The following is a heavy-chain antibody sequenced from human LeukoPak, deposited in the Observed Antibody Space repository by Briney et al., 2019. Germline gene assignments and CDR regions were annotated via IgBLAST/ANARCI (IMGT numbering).Heavy chain of an antibody. V-gene: IGHV3-21*01. J-gene: IGHJ4*02. CDR1: GFTFNSYS. D-gene: IGHD2-2*01. CDR3: ARQEQCSSTSCNYFDY. Sequence: GGSLRLSCAASGFTFNSYSMNWVRQAPGKGLEWVSSISSSSSYIYYADSVKGRFTISRDNAKNSLYLQMNSLRAEDTAVYYCARQEQCSSTSCNYFDYWGQGTLVTVSS. CDR2: ISSSSSYI.